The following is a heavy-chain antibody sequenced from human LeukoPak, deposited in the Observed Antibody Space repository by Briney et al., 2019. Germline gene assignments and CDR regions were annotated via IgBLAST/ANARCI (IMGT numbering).Heavy chain of an antibody. CDR3: ARFSGTMVRGVIRRWYFDL. CDR2: INHNGST. J-gene: IGHJ2*01. Sequence: SGTLSLTCAVSGGSISRSNWGGGAGQPPGKGLGWIGEINHNGSTNYNPSLKSRVTISVDKSKNQFSLKLSSVTAADTAVYYCARFSGTMVRGVIRRWYFDLWGRGTLVTVSS. CDR1: GGSISRSNW. V-gene: IGHV4-4*02. D-gene: IGHD3-10*01.